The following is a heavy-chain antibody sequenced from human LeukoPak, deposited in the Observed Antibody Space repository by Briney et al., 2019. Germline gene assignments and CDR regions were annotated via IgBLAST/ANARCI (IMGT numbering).Heavy chain of an antibody. V-gene: IGHV3-30*18. CDR3: AKDATMTTFDY. Sequence: GGSLRLSCAASGFTFSSYGMHWVRQAPGKGLEWVAVISYDGSNKYYADSVKGRFTISRDNSKNTLYLQMNSLRAEDTAVYYCAKDATMTTFDYWGQGTLATVSS. D-gene: IGHD3-16*01. CDR2: ISYDGSNK. CDR1: GFTFSSYG. J-gene: IGHJ4*02.